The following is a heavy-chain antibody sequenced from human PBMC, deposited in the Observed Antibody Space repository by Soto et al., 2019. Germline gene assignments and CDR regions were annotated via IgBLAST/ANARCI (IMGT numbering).Heavy chain of an antibody. Sequence: GSSVKVSCKASGYTFTSYGISWVRQAPGQGLEWMGWISAYNGNTNYAQKLQGRVTMTTDTSTSTAYMELKSLRSDDTAVYYCAREGSNYYDSSGYYSPDYGGQGPLFTVSP. D-gene: IGHD3-22*01. CDR1: GYTFTSYG. CDR2: ISAYNGNT. J-gene: IGHJ4*02. V-gene: IGHV1-18*01. CDR3: AREGSNYYDSSGYYSPDY.